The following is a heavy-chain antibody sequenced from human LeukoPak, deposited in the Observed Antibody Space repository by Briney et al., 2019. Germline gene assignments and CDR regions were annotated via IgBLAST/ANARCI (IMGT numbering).Heavy chain of an antibody. D-gene: IGHD5-18*01. Sequence: GGSLRLSCAASGFTFSSYSMNWVRQAPGKGLEWVSYIGSSSSTTIYYADSVKGRFTISRDNAKNSLYLQMNSLRAEDTAVYYCARLRGYSYGYADYWGQGTLVTVSS. CDR2: IGSSSSTTI. V-gene: IGHV3-48*04. CDR1: GFTFSSYS. J-gene: IGHJ4*02. CDR3: ARLRGYSYGYADY.